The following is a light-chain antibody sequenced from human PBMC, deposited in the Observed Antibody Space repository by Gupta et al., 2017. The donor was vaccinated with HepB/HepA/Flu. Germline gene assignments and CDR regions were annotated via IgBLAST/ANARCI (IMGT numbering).Light chain of an antibody. Sequence: DIQMTQSPSTLSASVGDRVTITCRASQSIDDWLAWYQQKPGKAPKLLIYKASRVESGVPSRFSGSGSGTEFTLALSSLQPDDSATYYCQQEKHTLDTFGQGTNLEIK. CDR1: QSIDDW. J-gene: IGKJ2*01. CDR3: QQEKHTLDT. V-gene: IGKV1-5*03. CDR2: KAS.